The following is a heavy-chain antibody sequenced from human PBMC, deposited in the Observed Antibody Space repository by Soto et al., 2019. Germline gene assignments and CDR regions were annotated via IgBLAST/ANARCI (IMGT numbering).Heavy chain of an antibody. J-gene: IGHJ6*02. D-gene: IGHD2-15*01. CDR3: AYLPCSGGSCYWFSYSGMDV. CDR1: GFSLSTSGVG. CDR2: IYWDDDK. V-gene: IGHV2-5*02. Sequence: QITLKESGPTLVKPTQTLTLTCTFSGFSLSTSGVGVAWIRQPPGKALEWLALIYWDDDKRYRPSLETRLTITKDSSKKQVVLTMTNVDSVDTATYYCAYLPCSGGSCYWFSYSGMDVWGQGTTVIVSS.